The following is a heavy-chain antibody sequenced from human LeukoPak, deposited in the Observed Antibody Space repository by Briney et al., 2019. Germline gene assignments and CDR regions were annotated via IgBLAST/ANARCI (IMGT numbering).Heavy chain of an antibody. CDR3: ATPLYSVGSFDAFDI. CDR1: GFTFDDYA. Sequence: GGSLRLSCAASGFTFDDYAMHWVRQAPGKGLEWVSSISSSSSYIYYADSVKGRFTISRDNAKNSLYLQMNSLRAEDTAVYYCATPLYSVGSFDAFDIWGQGTMVTVSS. CDR2: ISSSSSYI. V-gene: IGHV3-21*01. D-gene: IGHD2-2*02. J-gene: IGHJ3*02.